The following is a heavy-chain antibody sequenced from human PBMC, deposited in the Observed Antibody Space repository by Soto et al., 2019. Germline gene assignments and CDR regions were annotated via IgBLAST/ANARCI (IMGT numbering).Heavy chain of an antibody. V-gene: IGHV4-59*01. CDR2: IYYSGST. CDR3: ARELSTNGDYGQGVFDY. D-gene: IGHD4-17*01. Sequence: SETLSLTCTVSGGSISSYYWSWIRQSPGKGLEWIGYIYYSGSTNYNPSLKSRVTISVDTSKNQFSLKLSSVTAADTAVYYCARELSTNGDYGQGVFDYWGQGTLVTVSS. CDR1: GGSISSYY. J-gene: IGHJ4*02.